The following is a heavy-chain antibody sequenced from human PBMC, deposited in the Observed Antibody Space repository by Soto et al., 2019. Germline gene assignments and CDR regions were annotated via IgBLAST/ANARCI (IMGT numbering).Heavy chain of an antibody. V-gene: IGHV4-59*01. Sequence: PSETLSVTCTVSGGSISTYYWSWIRQPPGKGLEWIGYIHYSGSTYFNPSLKSRVTMSLDMSRNQLSLQLKSVTAADTAVYYCARESAGSHKNNWFDPWGQGTLVTVSS. J-gene: IGHJ5*02. D-gene: IGHD3-10*01. CDR1: GGSISTYY. CDR3: ARESAGSHKNNWFDP. CDR2: IHYSGST.